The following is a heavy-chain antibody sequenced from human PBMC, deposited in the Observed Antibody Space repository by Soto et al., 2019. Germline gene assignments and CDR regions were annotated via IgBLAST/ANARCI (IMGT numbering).Heavy chain of an antibody. CDR1: GFTFSSYA. J-gene: IGHJ4*02. D-gene: IGHD6-6*01. Sequence: EVQLLESGGDLVQPGGSLRLSCAASGFTFSSYAMSWVRQAPGKGLEWVSALSGSGGRTYYADSVKGWFTISRDNSKDTLCLQIKSLGAEDTAVYYCASTLYSSSPPYYFEYWGQGILVTVS. CDR3: ASTLYSSSPPYYFEY. CDR2: LSGSGGRT. V-gene: IGHV3-23*01.